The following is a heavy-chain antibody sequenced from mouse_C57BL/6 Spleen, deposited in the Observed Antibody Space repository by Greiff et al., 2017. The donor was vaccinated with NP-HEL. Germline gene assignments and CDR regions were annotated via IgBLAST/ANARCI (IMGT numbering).Heavy chain of an antibody. Sequence: QVTLKVSGPGILQSSQTLSLTCSFSGFSLSTSGMGVSWIRQPSGKGLEWLAHIYWDDDKRYNPSLKSRLTISKDTSRNKVFLKITSVDTADTATYYWAPLYDYDGGYWYFDVWGTGTTVTVSS. J-gene: IGHJ1*03. CDR2: IYWDDDK. CDR3: APLYDYDGGYWYFDV. D-gene: IGHD2-4*01. V-gene: IGHV8-12*01. CDR1: GFSLSTSGMG.